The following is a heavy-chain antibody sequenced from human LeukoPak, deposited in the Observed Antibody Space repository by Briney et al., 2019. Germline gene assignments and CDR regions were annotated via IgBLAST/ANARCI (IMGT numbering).Heavy chain of an antibody. J-gene: IGHJ4*02. D-gene: IGHD4-23*01. CDR1: GYTFTGYY. V-gene: IGHV1-2*02. Sequence: ASVKVSCNASGYTFTGYYMHWVRQAPGQGLEWMGWINPNSGGTNYAQKFQGRVTMTRDTSISTAYMELSRLRSDDTAVYYCARGDTVVTPDFDYWGQGTLVTVSS. CDR3: ARGDTVVTPDFDY. CDR2: INPNSGGT.